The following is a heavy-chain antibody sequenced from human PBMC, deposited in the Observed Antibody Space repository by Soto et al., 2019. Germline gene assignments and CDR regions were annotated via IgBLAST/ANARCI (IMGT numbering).Heavy chain of an antibody. D-gene: IGHD3-9*01. Sequence: QVQLVQSGAEVKRPGDSVKVSCQASGYTFGHFYITWVRQAPGQGLEWMGAISPHNRNTNYAEKFRGRVTMTTDTSTTTTYMELRSMRSDDSAVYYCARDEGGYDILTGYYKAHLFDQWGQGALVTVSS. CDR1: GYTFGHFY. J-gene: IGHJ4*02. CDR2: ISPHNRNT. CDR3: ARDEGGYDILTGYYKAHLFDQ. V-gene: IGHV1-18*01.